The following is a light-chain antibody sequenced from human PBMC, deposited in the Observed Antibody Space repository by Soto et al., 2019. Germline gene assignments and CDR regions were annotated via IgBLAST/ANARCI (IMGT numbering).Light chain of an antibody. Sequence: EFVLTQAPGTLSLSPGERVTLSCRASQNIHNHMSWFLQKPGQAPRLLMYDAILRAAGIPARLSGSWSGTEFTLTINSLQSEDFALYYCQQYDAWPLSFGGGTKVDI. CDR1: QNIHNH. V-gene: IGKV3-15*01. CDR2: DAI. J-gene: IGKJ4*01. CDR3: QQYDAWPLS.